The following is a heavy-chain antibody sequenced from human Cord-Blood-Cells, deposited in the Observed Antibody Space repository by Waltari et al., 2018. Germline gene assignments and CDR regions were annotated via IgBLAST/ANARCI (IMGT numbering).Heavy chain of an antibody. V-gene: IGHV4-39*01. CDR3: AGSGSYYAFDI. CDR1: GGPSSSSSYY. Sequence: QLQLQESGPGLVKPSETLSLTCTVSGGPSSSSSYYWDWIRQPPGKGLEWIGSIYYSGSTYYNPSLKSRVTISVDTSKNQFSLKLSSVTAADTAVYYCAGSGSYYAFDIWGQGTMVTVSS. J-gene: IGHJ3*02. CDR2: IYYSGST. D-gene: IGHD1-26*01.